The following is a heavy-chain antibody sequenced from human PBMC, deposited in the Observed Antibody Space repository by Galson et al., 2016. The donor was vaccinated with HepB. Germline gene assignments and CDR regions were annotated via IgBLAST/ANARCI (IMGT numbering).Heavy chain of an antibody. V-gene: IGHV3-53*01. D-gene: IGHD2-15*01. CDR2: IYNGGST. CDR1: GFTVNHNY. CDR3: ARGDSGGSFSLED. Sequence: SLRLSCAASGFTVNHNYMTWVRQAPGKGLEWVSVIYNGGSTYYADSVKCRFTISRDNSKNTVYLQMNNLRADDTALYYCARGDSGGSFSLEDWGQGTLVTVSS. J-gene: IGHJ4*02.